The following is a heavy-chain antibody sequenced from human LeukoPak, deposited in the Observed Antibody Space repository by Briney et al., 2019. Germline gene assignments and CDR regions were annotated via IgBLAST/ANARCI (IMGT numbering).Heavy chain of an antibody. V-gene: IGHV1-2*02. CDR3: ARSRFGELLFGSNNWFDP. J-gene: IGHJ5*02. D-gene: IGHD3-10*01. CDR1: GYTFTGYY. Sequence: ASVKVSCKASGYTFTGYYMHWVRQAPGQGLEWMGWINPNSGGTNYAQKFQGRVTMTRDTSISTAYMELSRLRSDDTAVYYCARSRFGELLFGSNNWFDPWGQGTLVTVSS. CDR2: INPNSGGT.